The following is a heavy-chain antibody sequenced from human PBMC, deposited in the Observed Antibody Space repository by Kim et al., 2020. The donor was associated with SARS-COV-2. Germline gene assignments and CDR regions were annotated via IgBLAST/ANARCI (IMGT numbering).Heavy chain of an antibody. D-gene: IGHD5-18*01. V-gene: IGHV4-59*01. J-gene: IGHJ3*02. CDR2: MYYSGST. CDR1: GGSISSYY. CDR3: ARHTAMVTYHAFDI. Sequence: SETLSLTCTVSGGSISSYYWSWIRQPPGKGLEWIGYMYYSGSTNYNPSLKSRGTISVDTSKNQFSLKLSSVTAADTAMDYCARHTAMVTYHAFDIWGQG.